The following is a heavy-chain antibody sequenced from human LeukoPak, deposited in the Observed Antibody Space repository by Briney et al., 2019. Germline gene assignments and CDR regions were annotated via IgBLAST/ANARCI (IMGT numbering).Heavy chain of an antibody. CDR2: ISGSGGST. V-gene: IGHV3-23*01. J-gene: IGHJ6*02. D-gene: IGHD2/OR15-2a*01. Sequence: GGSLRLSCAASGFTFSSYAMSWVRQAPGKGLEWVSAISGSGGSTYYADSVKGRFTISRDNSKNTLYLQMNSLRAEDTAVYYCAKDLGHSTTFNGMDVWGQGTTVTVSS. CDR1: GFTFSSYA. CDR3: AKDLGHSTTFNGMDV.